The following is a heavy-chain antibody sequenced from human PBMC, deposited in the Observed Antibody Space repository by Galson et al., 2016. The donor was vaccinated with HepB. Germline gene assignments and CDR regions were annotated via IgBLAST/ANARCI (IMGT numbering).Heavy chain of an antibody. V-gene: IGHV3-23*01. CDR2: ISGSGGST. CDR1: GFTFSSYA. Sequence: SLRLSCAASGFTFSSYAMSWVRQAPGKGLEWVSAISGSGGSTYYADSEKGRFTISRDNSKNTLYLQMNSLRAEETAVYYCAKGLGGWYRTAPDYWGQGTLVTVSS. J-gene: IGHJ4*02. D-gene: IGHD6-19*01. CDR3: AKGLGGWYRTAPDY.